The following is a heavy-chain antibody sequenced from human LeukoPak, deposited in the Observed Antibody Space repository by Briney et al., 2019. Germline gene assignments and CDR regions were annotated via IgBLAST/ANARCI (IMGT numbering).Heavy chain of an antibody. J-gene: IGHJ3*02. CDR1: GGTFSSYA. CDR2: IIPILGIA. D-gene: IGHD2-2*02. CDR3: ARGEVPAAIPPGDAFDI. Sequence: SVKVSCKASGGTFSSYAISWVRQAPGQGLEWMGRIIPILGIANYAQKFQGRVTITADKSTSTAYMELSSLRSEDTAVYYCARGEVPAAIPPGDAFDIWGQGTMATVSS. V-gene: IGHV1-69*04.